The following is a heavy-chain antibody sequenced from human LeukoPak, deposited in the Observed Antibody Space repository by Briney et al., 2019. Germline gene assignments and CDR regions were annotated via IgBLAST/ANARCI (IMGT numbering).Heavy chain of an antibody. V-gene: IGHV3-48*01. Sequence: GGSLRLSCAASGFTFSRYSMNWLRQAPGKGLEWVSYITSSSSTMYYADSVKGRFTISRDNAKNSLYLQMNSLRAEDTAVYYCARADWDTAMIDYWGQGTLVTVSS. D-gene: IGHD5-18*01. CDR1: GFTFSRYS. CDR2: ITSSSSTM. J-gene: IGHJ4*02. CDR3: ARADWDTAMIDY.